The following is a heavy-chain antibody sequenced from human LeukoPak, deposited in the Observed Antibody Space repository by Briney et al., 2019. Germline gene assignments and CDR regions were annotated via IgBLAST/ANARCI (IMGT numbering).Heavy chain of an antibody. CDR1: GFTFSSYS. V-gene: IGHV3-7*01. D-gene: IGHD3-3*01. CDR2: IKQDGSEK. CDR3: ARGGYDFWSGKTTDY. J-gene: IGHJ4*02. Sequence: PGGSLRLSCAASGFTFSSYSMNWVRQAPGKGLEWVANIKQDGSEKYYVDSVKGRFTISRDNAKNSLYLQMNSLRAEDTAVYYCARGGYDFWSGKTTDYWGQGTLVTVSS.